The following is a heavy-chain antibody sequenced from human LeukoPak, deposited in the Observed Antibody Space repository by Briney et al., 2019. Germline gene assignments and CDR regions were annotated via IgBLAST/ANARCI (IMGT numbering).Heavy chain of an antibody. CDR2: IYPGDSDI. D-gene: IGHD1-14*01. J-gene: IGHJ4*02. CDR3: ARREDNGSLDY. V-gene: IGHV5-51*01. CDR1: GYTFTSYW. Sequence: GESLKISCKASGYTFTSYWIGWVRQMPGKGLEWMGIIYPGDSDIRYSPSFQGQVTISADKSISTAYLHWSSLKASDTAMCYCARREDNGSLDYWGQGTLVTVSS.